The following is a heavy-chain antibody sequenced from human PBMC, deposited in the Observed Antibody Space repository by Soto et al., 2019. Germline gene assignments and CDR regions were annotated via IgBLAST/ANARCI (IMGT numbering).Heavy chain of an antibody. CDR1: GFTFSSYG. J-gene: IGHJ4*02. CDR3: AKVGYCSGGYCWVLPAY. Sequence: PGGSLRLSCAASGFTFSSYGIHWVRQAPGKGLEWVALISYDGSNKYYADSVKGRFTISRDNSKNTLYLQMNSLRVEDTAVYYCAKVGYCSGGYCWVLPAYWGQGTLVTVSS. V-gene: IGHV3-30*18. CDR2: ISYDGSNK. D-gene: IGHD2-15*01.